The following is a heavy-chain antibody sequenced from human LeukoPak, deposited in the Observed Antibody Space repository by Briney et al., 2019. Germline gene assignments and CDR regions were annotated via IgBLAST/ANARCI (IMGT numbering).Heavy chain of an antibody. CDR3: AREQGLGYTDF. J-gene: IGHJ4*02. D-gene: IGHD2-2*02. CDR1: GYTFTSYY. Sequence: GASVKVSCKASGYTFTSYYMHWVRQAPGQGLEWMGIINPSGGSTSYAQKFQGRVTMTRDTSTSTVYMELSSLRSEDAAVYYCAREQGLGYTDFWGQGTLVTVSS. CDR2: INPSGGST. V-gene: IGHV1-46*01.